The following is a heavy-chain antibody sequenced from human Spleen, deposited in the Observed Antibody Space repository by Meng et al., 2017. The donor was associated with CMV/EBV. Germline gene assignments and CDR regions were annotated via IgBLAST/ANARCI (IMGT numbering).Heavy chain of an antibody. CDR1: GFTFSTYT. Sequence: GGSLRLSCAASGFTFSTYTMNWVRQAPGKGLEWVAIISYNRSNKNYADSVKGRFTISRDNSKNTLYLQMNSLRPEDTAVYYCARSDASGHGSWGQGTLVTVSS. J-gene: IGHJ5*02. D-gene: IGHD2-15*01. CDR2: ISYNRSNK. CDR3: ARSDASGHGS. V-gene: IGHV3-30-3*01.